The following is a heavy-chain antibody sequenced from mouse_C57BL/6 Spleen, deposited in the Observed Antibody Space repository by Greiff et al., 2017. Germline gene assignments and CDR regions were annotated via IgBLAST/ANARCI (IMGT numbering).Heavy chain of an antibody. D-gene: IGHD4-1*01. Sequence: EVMLVESGGDLVKPGGSLKLSCAASGFTFSSYGMSWVHQTPDKRLEWVATISSGGSYTYYPDSVKGRFTISRDNAKNTLYLQMSSLKSEDTAMYYCARHLGRDYFDYWGQGTTLTVSS. CDR3: ARHLGRDYFDY. CDR2: ISSGGSYT. V-gene: IGHV5-6*02. J-gene: IGHJ2*01. CDR1: GFTFSSYG.